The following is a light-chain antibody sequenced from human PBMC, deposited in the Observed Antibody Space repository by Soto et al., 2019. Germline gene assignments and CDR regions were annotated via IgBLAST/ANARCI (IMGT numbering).Light chain of an antibody. J-gene: IGKJ2*01. V-gene: IGKV3-20*01. CDR1: QSVRSNY. Sequence: EIVLTQSPGTLSLSPGERATLSCRASQSVRSNYLAWYQQKPGQAHRLLIYGASSRATGIPDRFSGTAYGPDFTLTISRLEHDDFAVYYCQQYGDSPYTFGQGTKREIK. CDR2: GAS. CDR3: QQYGDSPYT.